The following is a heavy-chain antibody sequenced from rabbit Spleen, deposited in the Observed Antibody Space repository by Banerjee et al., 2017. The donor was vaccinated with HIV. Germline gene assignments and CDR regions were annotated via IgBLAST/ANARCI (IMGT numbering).Heavy chain of an antibody. CDR1: GFSFSSSYW. Sequence: EESGGGLVQPEGSLTLTCTASGFSFSSSYWICWVRQAPGKGLEWIACIDTNDGDTDYANWPKGRFTISKTSSTTVTLQMTSLTAADTATYFCARGSATMTMVITGYYFNLWGPGTLVTVS. J-gene: IGHJ4*01. CDR2: IDTNDGDT. CDR3: ARGSATMTMVITGYYFNL. V-gene: IGHV1S45*01. D-gene: IGHD2-1*01.